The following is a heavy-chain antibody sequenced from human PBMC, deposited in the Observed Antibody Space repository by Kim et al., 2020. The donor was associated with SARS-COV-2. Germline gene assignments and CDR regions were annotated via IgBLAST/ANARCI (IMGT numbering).Heavy chain of an antibody. CDR3: AKDRLVVIPRLYFDY. D-gene: IGHD3-22*01. Sequence: DSVKGRLTISRDNSKNTLYLQMNSLRAEDTAVYYCAKDRLVVIPRLYFDYWGQGTLVTVSS. V-gene: IGHV3-23*01. J-gene: IGHJ4*02.